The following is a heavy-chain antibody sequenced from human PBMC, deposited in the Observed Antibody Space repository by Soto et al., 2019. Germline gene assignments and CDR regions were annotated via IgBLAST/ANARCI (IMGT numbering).Heavy chain of an antibody. CDR3: AREGGGPFYDY. J-gene: IGHJ4*02. D-gene: IGHD3-16*01. CDR1: GFTFNNYN. V-gene: IGHV3-21*06. Sequence: GQLVESGGGLVKPGGSLRLSCAASGFTFNNYNMVWVRQAPGKGLEWVSSISSSSTYIYYADSVKGRFTISRDDAKNSLSLQMNSLTPEDTAFYYCAREGGGPFYDYWGQGTLVTVSS. CDR2: ISSSSTYI.